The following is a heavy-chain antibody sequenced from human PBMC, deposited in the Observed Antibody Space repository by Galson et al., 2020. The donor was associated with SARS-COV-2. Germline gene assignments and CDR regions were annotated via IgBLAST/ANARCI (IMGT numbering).Heavy chain of an antibody. Sequence: ASETLSLTCTVSGYSISSAYYWGWIRQPPGKGREGIGSIYHSGSTFYNPSLKSRVTISIDTPKNQFSLKLTSVTAADTAVYYCARDYGFTFGGVIDPPFDYWGQGTLVTVSS. J-gene: IGHJ4*02. V-gene: IGHV4-38-2*02. CDR2: IYHSGST. CDR1: GYSISSAYY. CDR3: ARDYGFTFGGVIDPPFDY. D-gene: IGHD3-16*02.